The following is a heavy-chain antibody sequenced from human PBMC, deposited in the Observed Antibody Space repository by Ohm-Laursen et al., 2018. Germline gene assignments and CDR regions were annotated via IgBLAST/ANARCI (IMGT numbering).Heavy chain of an antibody. Sequence: GSLRLSCTASGFTFSSYWMHWVRQAPGKGLVWVSRINGDGSSTNYVDSVKGRFTISRDNAKNTLYLQMNSLRAEDTAVYYCARQGGYGVNYWGQGTLVTVSS. V-gene: IGHV3-74*01. D-gene: IGHD5-12*01. CDR1: GFTFSSYW. J-gene: IGHJ4*02. CDR3: ARQGGYGVNY. CDR2: INGDGSST.